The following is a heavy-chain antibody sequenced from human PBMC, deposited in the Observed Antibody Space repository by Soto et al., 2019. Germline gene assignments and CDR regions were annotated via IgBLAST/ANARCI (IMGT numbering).Heavy chain of an antibody. V-gene: IGHV3-64*01. Sequence: EVQLVESGGGLVQPGGSLRLSCAASGFTFSSYAMHWVRQAPGKGLEYVSAIGSDGGNTYYANSVKDRFTISRDNSKNTLYLQMGRLRTEGMAVYYCARGDPYSDTLRNDAFDIWGQGTMVTVSS. CDR1: GFTFSSYA. CDR3: ARGDPYSDTLRNDAFDI. J-gene: IGHJ3*02. CDR2: IGSDGGNT. D-gene: IGHD5-18*01.